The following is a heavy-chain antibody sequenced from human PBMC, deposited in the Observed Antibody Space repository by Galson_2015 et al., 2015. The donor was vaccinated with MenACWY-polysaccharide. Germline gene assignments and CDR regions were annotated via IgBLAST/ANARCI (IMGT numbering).Heavy chain of an antibody. V-gene: IGHV3-33*01. CDR1: GIRFSGSG. J-gene: IGHJ3*02. D-gene: IGHD6-13*01. Sequence: LRLSCAASGIRFSGSGMHWVRQAPGQGLEWVAVIQYDGSKIVYADSVKGRFTISRDNSKNTLFLEMNSLGAEDTAVYYCAREGSRIVFHAFDTWGQGTMVTVSS. CDR3: AREGSRIVFHAFDT. CDR2: IQYDGSKI.